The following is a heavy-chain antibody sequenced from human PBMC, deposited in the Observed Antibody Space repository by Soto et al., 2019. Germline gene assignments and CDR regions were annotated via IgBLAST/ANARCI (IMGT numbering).Heavy chain of an antibody. CDR3: AGGNSSRWYWFDP. V-gene: IGHV4-31*03. Sequence: PSETLSLTCSFSCGSISSTNYYWSWIRQHPGRGLEWIGYIYYNGNTYYNPSLKSRVTISVDTSKNQFSLKLSSVTAADTAVYYCAGGNSSRWYWFDPWGQGTLVTVSS. CDR1: CGSISSTNYY. J-gene: IGHJ5*02. CDR2: IYYNGNT. D-gene: IGHD6-13*01.